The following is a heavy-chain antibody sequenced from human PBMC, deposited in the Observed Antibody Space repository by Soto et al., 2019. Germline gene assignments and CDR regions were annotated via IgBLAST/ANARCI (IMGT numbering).Heavy chain of an antibody. V-gene: IGHV4-34*01. D-gene: IGHD5-18*01. CDR1: GGSFSGYY. Sequence: QVQLQQWGAGLLKPSETLSLTCAVDGGSFSGYYWSWIRQSPGKGLEWIGEINHSGSTNYSPSLKSRVTISIDTSKNQFSRKLNSVTAAVTAVYYCARGLGDSYGYWYFHLWGRGTLVTVSS. CDR3: ARGLGDSYGYWYFHL. CDR2: INHSGST. J-gene: IGHJ2*01.